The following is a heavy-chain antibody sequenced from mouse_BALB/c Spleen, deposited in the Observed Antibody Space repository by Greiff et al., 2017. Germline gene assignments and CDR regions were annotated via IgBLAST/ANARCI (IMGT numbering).Heavy chain of an antibody. V-gene: IGHV1-5*01. D-gene: IGHD2-4*01. CDR2: IYPGNSDT. J-gene: IGHJ4*01. CDR3: TIPLYYDYDSDAMDY. Sequence: VQLKESGTVLARPGASVKMSCKASGYTFTSYWMHWVKQRPGQGLEWIGAIYPGNSDTSYNQKFKGKAKLTAVTSTSTAYMELSSLTNEDSAVYYCTIPLYYDYDSDAMDYWGQGTSVTVSS. CDR1: GYTFTSYW.